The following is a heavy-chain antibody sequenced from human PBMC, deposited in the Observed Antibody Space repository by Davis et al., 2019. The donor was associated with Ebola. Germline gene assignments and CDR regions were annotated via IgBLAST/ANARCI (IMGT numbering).Heavy chain of an antibody. Sequence: GESLKISCAASGFTFSSYAMSWVRQAPGKGLEWVSAISGSGGSTYYADSVKGRFTISRDNAKNSLYLQMNSLRAEDTAVYYCARDFGDIVVVPAAMDVWGKGTTVTVSS. CDR1: GFTFSSYA. CDR3: ARDFGDIVVVPAAMDV. J-gene: IGHJ6*04. D-gene: IGHD2-2*01. V-gene: IGHV3-23*01. CDR2: ISGSGGST.